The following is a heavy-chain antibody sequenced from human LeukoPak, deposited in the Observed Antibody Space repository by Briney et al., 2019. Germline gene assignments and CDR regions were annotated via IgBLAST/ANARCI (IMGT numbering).Heavy chain of an antibody. V-gene: IGHV1-69*05. CDR3: ARDPAVLGYDSSGWDY. Sequence: SVKVSCKXSGGTFSSNAISWVRQAPGQGLEWMGRIIPIFGTANYAQKFQGRVTITTDESTSTAYMELSGLRSEDTAVYYCARDPAVLGYDSSGWDYWGQGTLVTVSS. CDR2: IIPIFGTA. D-gene: IGHD3-22*01. J-gene: IGHJ4*02. CDR1: GGTFSSNA.